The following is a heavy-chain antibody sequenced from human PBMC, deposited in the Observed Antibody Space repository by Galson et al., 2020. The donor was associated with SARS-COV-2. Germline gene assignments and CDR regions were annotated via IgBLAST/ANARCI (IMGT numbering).Heavy chain of an antibody. Sequence: GESLKISCAASGFTFSSYAMNWVRQAPGEGLEWVSAISGSGDTTHYAGSVKGRFTISRDNSKNTLYMQMNSVRAEDTAVYYCAKRLYSSSQSETRGMDVWGQGATVTVS. CDR3: AKRLYSSSQSETRGMDV. J-gene: IGHJ6*02. V-gene: IGHV3-23*01. CDR1: GFTFSSYA. CDR2: ISGSGDTT. D-gene: IGHD6-13*01.